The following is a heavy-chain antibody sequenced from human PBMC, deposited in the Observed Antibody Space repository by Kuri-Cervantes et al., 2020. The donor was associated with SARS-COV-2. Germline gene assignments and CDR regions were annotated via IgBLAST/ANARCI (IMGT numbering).Heavy chain of an antibody. V-gene: IGHV3-74*01. Sequence: GGSLRLSCAASGFTFSSYWMHWVRQAPGKGLVWVSRINSDGSSTSYADSVKGRFTISRDNAKNTLYLQMNSLRAEDTAVYYCARDGTYYYDPENYMDVWGKGTTVTVSS. CDR3: ARDGTYYYDPENYMDV. D-gene: IGHD3-22*01. J-gene: IGHJ6*03. CDR2: INSDGSST. CDR1: GFTFSSYW.